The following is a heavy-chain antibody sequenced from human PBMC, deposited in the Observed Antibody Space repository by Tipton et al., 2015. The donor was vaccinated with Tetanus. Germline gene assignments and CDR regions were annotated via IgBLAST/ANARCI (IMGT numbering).Heavy chain of an antibody. J-gene: IGHJ4*02. Sequence: GLVKPSETLTLTCTVSGGSLRSGDYSWNWIRQPPGKGLEWIGYIYHTGSTYYNPSLKSRVTILVNMSKKHFSLKLSSVTAADTAVYYCARGHGSGKNSFQFEYWGQGTLVTVSS. V-gene: IGHV4-30-2*01. CDR2: IYHTGST. CDR3: ARGHGSGKNSFQFEY. D-gene: IGHD3-10*01. CDR1: GGSLRSGDYS.